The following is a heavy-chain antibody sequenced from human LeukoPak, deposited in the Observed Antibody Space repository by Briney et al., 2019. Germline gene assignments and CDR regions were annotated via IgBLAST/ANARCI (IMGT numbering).Heavy chain of an antibody. J-gene: IGHJ4*02. D-gene: IGHD3-22*01. CDR2: ISASGGST. CDR1: GFTLSSYA. V-gene: IGHV3-23*01. Sequence: PGGSLRLSCAASGFTLSSYAMSWVRQAPGKGLEWVSSISASGGSTNYADSVKGRFTISRDNAKNSLYLQMNSLRAEDTALYYCARAGNYYDSSGYDFDYWGQGTLVTVSS. CDR3: ARAGNYYDSSGYDFDY.